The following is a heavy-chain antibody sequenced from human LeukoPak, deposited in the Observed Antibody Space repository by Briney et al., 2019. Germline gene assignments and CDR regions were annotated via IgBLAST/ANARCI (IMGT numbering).Heavy chain of an antibody. Sequence: PSETLSLTCTVSGGSISSYYWSWFRQPPGKGRGWIGYIYYSGSTNYNPSLKSRVTISVDTSKNQFSLKLSSVTAADTAVYYCARTLSSSWYQYFQHWGQGTLVTVSS. CDR1: GGSISSYY. J-gene: IGHJ1*01. CDR3: ARTLSSSWYQYFQH. D-gene: IGHD6-13*01. V-gene: IGHV4-59*01. CDR2: IYYSGST.